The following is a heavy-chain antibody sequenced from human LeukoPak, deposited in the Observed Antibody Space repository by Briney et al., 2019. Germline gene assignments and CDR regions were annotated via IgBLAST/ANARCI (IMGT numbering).Heavy chain of an antibody. J-gene: IGHJ3*02. D-gene: IGHD3-22*01. CDR2: INQDGGEK. CDR3: ARKNLFTMIVVDPIWGYAFDI. V-gene: IGHV3-7*01. Sequence: SGGSLRLSCAASGFIFNDYWMSWVRQAPGKGLEWVANINQDGGEKHYVDSAEGRFTISRDNAKNSLYLQMNSLRAEDTAVYYCARKNLFTMIVVDPIWGYAFDIWGQGTMVTVSS. CDR1: GFIFNDYW.